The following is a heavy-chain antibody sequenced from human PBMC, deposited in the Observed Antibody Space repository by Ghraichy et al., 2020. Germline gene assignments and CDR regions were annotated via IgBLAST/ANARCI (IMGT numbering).Heavy chain of an antibody. Sequence: SQTLSLTCTVSGGSISSSSYYWGWIRQPPGKGLEWIGSIYYSGSTYYNPSLKSRVTISVDTSKNQFSLKLSSVTAADTAVYYCARQWGSSWYSAPNWFDPWGQGTLVTVSS. CDR3: ARQWGSSWYSAPNWFDP. D-gene: IGHD6-13*01. J-gene: IGHJ5*02. V-gene: IGHV4-39*01. CDR2: IYYSGST. CDR1: GGSISSSSYY.